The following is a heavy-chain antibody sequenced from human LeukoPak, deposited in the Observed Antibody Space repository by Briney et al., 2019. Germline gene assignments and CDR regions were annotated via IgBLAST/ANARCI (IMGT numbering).Heavy chain of an antibody. CDR2: IRRRAYGGAA. V-gene: IGHV3-49*04. CDR1: GFAFDDFA. CDR3: SRNDLVDFDY. Sequence: GQSLRLSCTTSGFAFDDFAMSWVRQPAGKGLEWVGFIRRRAYGGAAEYAASVKGRFIISRDDSKGIAYLQMNSLKTEDTAVYYCSRNDLVDFDYWARDPGSSSPQ. J-gene: IGHJ4*02. D-gene: IGHD1-1*01.